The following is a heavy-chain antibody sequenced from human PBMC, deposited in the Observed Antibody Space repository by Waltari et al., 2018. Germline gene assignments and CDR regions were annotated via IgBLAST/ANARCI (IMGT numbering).Heavy chain of an antibody. Sequence: EVQLEESGGGLVKPGGSLRLSCAASGFTLGNVWMSWVRQAPGKGLECVGRIKSNSDGGTVEYAAPVKGRFTILRDDLKNTLYLEMNSPKTEDTAMYYCTTSPDFWSGYYPFDYWGQGTLVTVSS. V-gene: IGHV3-15*05. J-gene: IGHJ4*02. CDR3: TTSPDFWSGYYPFDY. CDR2: IKSNSDGGTV. D-gene: IGHD3-3*01. CDR1: GFTLGNVW.